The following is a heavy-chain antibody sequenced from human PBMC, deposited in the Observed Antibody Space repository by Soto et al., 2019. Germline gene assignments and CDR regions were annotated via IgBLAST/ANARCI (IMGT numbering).Heavy chain of an antibody. D-gene: IGHD3-3*01. CDR2: INESGGTT. V-gene: IGHV3-23*01. CDR1: GFKFRSYG. J-gene: IGHJ6*04. Sequence: EEQLLESGGGLVEPGGSLRLSCVASGFKFRSYGMAWVRQAPGKGLEWGSDINESGGTTNYADSRRGRFAISRDNSRNTLDLLMTSLRPEDTAVYYCVKDRATIFGVIWKYGMEVWGKGTTVYVSS. CDR3: VKDRATIFGVIWKYGMEV.